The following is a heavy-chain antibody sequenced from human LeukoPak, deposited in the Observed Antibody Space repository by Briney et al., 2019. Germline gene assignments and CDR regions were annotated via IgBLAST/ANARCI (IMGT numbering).Heavy chain of an antibody. J-gene: IGHJ6*03. V-gene: IGHV1-46*01. CDR2: INPSGGST. D-gene: IGHD5-18*01. Sequence: ASVKVSCTASGYTFTSYYMHWVRQAPGQGLEWMGIINPSGGSTSCAQKFQGRVTMTRDMSTSTVYMELSSLRSEDTAVYYCARDFYSYGYFWDRYYYYMDVWGKGTTVTVSS. CDR1: GYTFTSYY. CDR3: ARDFYSYGYFWDRYYYYMDV.